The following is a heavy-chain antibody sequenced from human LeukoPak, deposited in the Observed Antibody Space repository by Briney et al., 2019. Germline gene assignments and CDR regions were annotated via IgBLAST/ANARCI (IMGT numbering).Heavy chain of an antibody. CDR3: ARDLAHSYGSGRVFDI. J-gene: IGHJ3*02. CDR1: GGSISSYY. V-gene: IGHV4-59*01. D-gene: IGHD3-10*01. CDR2: IYYSGST. Sequence: PSETLSLTCTVSGGSISSYYWSWIRQPPGKGLEWIGYIYYSGSTNYNPSLKSRVTISVDTSKNQFSLKLSSVTAADTAVYYCARDLAHSYGSGRVFDIWGQGTMVTVSS.